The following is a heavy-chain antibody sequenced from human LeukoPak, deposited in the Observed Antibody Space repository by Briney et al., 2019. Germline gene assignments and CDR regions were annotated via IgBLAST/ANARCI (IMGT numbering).Heavy chain of an antibody. V-gene: IGHV4-4*07. CDR1: GGSISSYY. D-gene: IGHD6-13*01. CDR2: IYTSGST. J-gene: IGHJ4*02. CDR3: ARLSSGSSSWYDIDY. Sequence: SETLSLTCTVSGGSISSYYWSWIRQPAGKGLEWIGRIYTSGSTNYNPSVKSRVTMSVDTSKNQFSLKLSSVTAADTAVYYCARLSSGSSSWYDIDYWGQGTLVTVSS.